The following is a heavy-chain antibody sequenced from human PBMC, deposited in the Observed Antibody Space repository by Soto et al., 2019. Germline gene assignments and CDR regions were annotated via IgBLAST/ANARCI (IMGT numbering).Heavy chain of an antibody. Sequence: EVQVLDSGGGLVQPGGSQRLSGEASGFTFSNYAMSWVRQAPGKGLEWVSTISATGSTLYEESVKGRFTISRDNSKNTGYLQLNFLRAEDTAVYYCAKVSNKWAVAQRGYFDYWCQGTLVTVSS. D-gene: IGHD6-19*01. CDR1: GFTFSNYA. CDR2: ISATGST. V-gene: IGHV3-23*01. J-gene: IGHJ4*02. CDR3: AKVSNKWAVAQRGYFDY.